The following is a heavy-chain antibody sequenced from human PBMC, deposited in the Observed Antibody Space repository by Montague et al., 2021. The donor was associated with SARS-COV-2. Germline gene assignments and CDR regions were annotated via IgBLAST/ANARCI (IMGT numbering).Heavy chain of an antibody. J-gene: IGHJ6*02. V-gene: IGHV4-59*01. CDR3: ARDPLMVRGVSVYGMDV. D-gene: IGHD3-10*01. CDR1: GGSISSYY. CDR2: IYYSGST. Sequence: SETLSLTCTVSGGSISSYYWSWIRQPPGKGLEWIGYIYYSGSTNYNPSLKSRVTISVDTSKNQSSLKLSSATAADTAVYYCARDPLMVRGVSVYGMDVWGQGTTVTVSS.